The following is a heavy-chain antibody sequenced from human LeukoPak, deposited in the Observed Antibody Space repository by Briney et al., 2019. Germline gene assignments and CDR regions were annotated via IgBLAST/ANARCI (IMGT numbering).Heavy chain of an antibody. CDR1: GGSISSSSYY. CDR2: IYYSGST. D-gene: IGHD1-26*01. J-gene: IGHJ4*02. V-gene: IGHV4-39*07. Sequence: SETLSLTCTVSGGSISSSSYYWGWIRQPPGKGLEWIGSIYYSGSTYYNPSLKSRVTISVDTSKNQFSLKLSSVTAADTAVYYCARVHEWEPYYFDYWGQGTLVTVSS. CDR3: ARVHEWEPYYFDY.